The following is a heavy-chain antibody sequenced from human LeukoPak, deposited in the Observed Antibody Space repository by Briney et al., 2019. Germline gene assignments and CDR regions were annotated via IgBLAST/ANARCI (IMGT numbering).Heavy chain of an antibody. D-gene: IGHD2-2*01. CDR2: ISGSGGTT. CDR1: RFTFSSYA. V-gene: IGHV3-23*01. J-gene: IGHJ4*02. CDR3: VREGLERSGSSCQRAAFDY. Sequence: GGSLRLSCAVFRFTFSSYAMSWVRQAPGKGLKWVSAISGSGGTTYYADSVKGRFTISRDDSKNTLYLQMNSLRDEDTAVYYCVREGLERSGSSCQRAAFDYWGQGTLVTVSS.